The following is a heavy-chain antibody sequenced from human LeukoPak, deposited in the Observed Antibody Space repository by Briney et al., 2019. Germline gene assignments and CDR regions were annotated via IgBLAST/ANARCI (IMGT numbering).Heavy chain of an antibody. CDR3: ARDGGLYYFDY. D-gene: IGHD3-16*01. CDR2: IWYDGSNK. CDR1: GFTFSSYG. J-gene: IGHJ4*02. V-gene: IGHV3-33*01. Sequence: GGSLRLSCAASGFTFSSYGMHWVRQAPGKGLEWVAVIWYDGSNKYYADSVKGRFTISRDNSKNTLYLQMNSLRAEDTAVYYSARDGGLYYFDYWGQGTLVTVSS.